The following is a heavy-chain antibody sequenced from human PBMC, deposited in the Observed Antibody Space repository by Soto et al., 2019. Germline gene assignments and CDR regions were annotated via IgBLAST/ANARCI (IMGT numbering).Heavy chain of an antibody. CDR1: GGSISSGDYY. J-gene: IGHJ4*02. CDR3: ARDRLGSSWNHYFDY. D-gene: IGHD6-13*01. V-gene: IGHV4-30-4*01. Sequence: SETLSLTCTVSGGSISSGDYYWSWIRQPPGKGLEWIGYIYYSGSTYYNPSLKSRVTISVDTSKNQFSLKLSSVTAADTAVYYCARDRLGSSWNHYFDYWGQGTLVTVSS. CDR2: IYYSGST.